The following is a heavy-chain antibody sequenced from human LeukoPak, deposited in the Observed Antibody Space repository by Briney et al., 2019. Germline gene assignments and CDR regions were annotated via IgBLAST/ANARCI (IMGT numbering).Heavy chain of an antibody. V-gene: IGHV4-30-2*01. CDR1: GGSISSGGYS. D-gene: IGHD6-6*01. CDR3: ARTSIAARPGLGWFDP. J-gene: IGHJ5*02. Sequence: PSETLSLTGAVSGGSISSGGYSWSWIRQPPGKGLEWIGYIYHSGSTYYNPSLKSRVTISVDTSKNQFSLKLSSVTAADTAVYCCARTSIAARPGLGWFDPWGQGTLVTVSS. CDR2: IYHSGST.